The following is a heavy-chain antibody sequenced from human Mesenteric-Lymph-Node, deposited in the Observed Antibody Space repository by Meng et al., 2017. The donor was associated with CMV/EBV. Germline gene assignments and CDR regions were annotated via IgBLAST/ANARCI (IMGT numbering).Heavy chain of an antibody. CDR1: GFIFSSYW. Sequence: LSLTCAASGFIFSSYWMHWVRQAPGKGLVWVSRINSDGSSTSYADSVKGRFTISRDNAKNTLYLQMNSLRAEDTAVYYCAREPELRSAFYGMDVWGQGTTVTVSS. CDR3: AREPELRSAFYGMDV. J-gene: IGHJ6*02. V-gene: IGHV3-74*01. CDR2: INSDGSST. D-gene: IGHD3-10*02.